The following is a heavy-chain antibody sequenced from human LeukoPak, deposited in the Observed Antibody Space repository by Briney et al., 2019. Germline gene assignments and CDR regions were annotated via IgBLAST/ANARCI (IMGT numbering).Heavy chain of an antibody. CDR3: ARGAHYYDSSGYHGFDP. V-gene: IGHV1-3*01. CDR1: GYTFTSYA. CDR2: INACNGNT. J-gene: IGHJ5*02. D-gene: IGHD3-22*01. Sequence: GASVKVSCKASGYTFTSYAMHWVRQAPGQRLEWMGWINACNGNTKYSQKFQGRVTITRDTSASTAYMELSRLRSDDTAVYYCARGAHYYDSSGYHGFDPWGQGTLVTVSS.